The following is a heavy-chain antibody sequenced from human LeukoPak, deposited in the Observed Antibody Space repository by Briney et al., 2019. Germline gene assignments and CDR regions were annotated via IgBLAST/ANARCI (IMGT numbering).Heavy chain of an antibody. CDR1: GFTFSSYA. D-gene: IGHD6-13*01. CDR2: ISGSGGST. V-gene: IGHV3-23*01. Sequence: GGSLRLSCAASGFTFSSYAMSWVRQAPGKGLEWVSAISGSGGSTYYADSVKGRFTISRDNSKNTLYLQMNSLRAEDTAVYYCAKDPRPIAAAGNNWFDPWGQGTLVTVSS. CDR3: AKDPRPIAAAGNNWFDP. J-gene: IGHJ5*02.